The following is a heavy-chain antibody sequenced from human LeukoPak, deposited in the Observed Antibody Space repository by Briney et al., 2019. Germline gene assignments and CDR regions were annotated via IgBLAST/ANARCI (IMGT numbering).Heavy chain of an antibody. J-gene: IGHJ5*02. V-gene: IGHV3-30*03. D-gene: IGHD3-9*01. CDR3: ARARYFDCFDP. CDR1: GFTFSSYG. Sequence: GGSLRLSCAASGFTFSSYGMHWVRQAPGKGLEWVAVISYDGSNKYYADSVKGRFTISRDNSKNTLYLQMNSLRAEDTAVYYCARARYFDCFDPWGQGTLVTVSS. CDR2: ISYDGSNK.